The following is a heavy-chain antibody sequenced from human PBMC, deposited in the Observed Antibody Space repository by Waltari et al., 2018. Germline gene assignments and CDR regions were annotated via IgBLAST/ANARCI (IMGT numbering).Heavy chain of an antibody. Sequence: QVPLVQSGAEVKKPGASVTVSCTASGYPFTAHHIHWVRQAPGQGPEWMGWIDPNSGGTKYAEKFQGRVTMTRDTSISTAYMELRSLLSDDTAIYYCARWAGYASGWSGPFDYWGQGILVIVSS. CDR3: ARWAGYASGWSGPFDY. CDR1: GYPFTAHH. V-gene: IGHV1-2*02. CDR2: IDPNSGGT. J-gene: IGHJ4*02. D-gene: IGHD6-19*01.